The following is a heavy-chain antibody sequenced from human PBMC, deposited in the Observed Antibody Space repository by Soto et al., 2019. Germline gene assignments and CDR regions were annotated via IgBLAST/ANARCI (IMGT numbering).Heavy chain of an antibody. CDR3: AKEEIRGYSREDDY. V-gene: IGHV3-30*18. Sequence: VRLSSASSGCSLSIVRMHFFLQSRWKGLQWVVGTPCKRNKKYYGDSGRGPFTIARDKSKNTVYLEMNTLTVEDTEVYYCAKEEIRGYSREDDYWGQGTVVTVSS. CDR2: TPCKRNKK. D-gene: IGHD5-18*01. CDR1: GCSLSIVR. J-gene: IGHJ4*02.